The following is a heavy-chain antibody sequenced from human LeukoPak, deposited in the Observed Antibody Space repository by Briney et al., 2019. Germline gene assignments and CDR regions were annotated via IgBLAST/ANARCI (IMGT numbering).Heavy chain of an antibody. J-gene: IGHJ5*02. V-gene: IGHV1-18*01. CDR1: GYTFTSYG. CDR3: ARAYRQQLGNNWFDP. D-gene: IGHD6-13*01. CDR2: ISAYNGNT. Sequence: ASVKVSCKASGYTFTSYGISWVRQAPGQGLEWMGWISAYNGNTNYAQKLQGRVTMTTDTSTSTAYMELRSLRSDDTAVYYCARAYRQQLGNNWFDPWGQGTLVTVSS.